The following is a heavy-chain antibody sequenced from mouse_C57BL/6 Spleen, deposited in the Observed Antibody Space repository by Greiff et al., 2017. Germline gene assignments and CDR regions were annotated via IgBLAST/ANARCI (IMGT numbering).Heavy chain of an antibody. J-gene: IGHJ2*01. CDR2: IWTGGGT. D-gene: IGHD3-2*02. CDR3: ARNPAQALYYFDY. V-gene: IGHV2-9-1*01. Sequence: QVQLQQSGPGLVAPSQSLSIPCTVSGFSLTSYAISWVRQPPGKGLEWLGVIWTGGGTNYNSALKSRLSISKDNSKSQVFLKMNSLQTDDTARYYCARNPAQALYYFDYWGQGTTLTVSS. CDR1: GFSLTSYA.